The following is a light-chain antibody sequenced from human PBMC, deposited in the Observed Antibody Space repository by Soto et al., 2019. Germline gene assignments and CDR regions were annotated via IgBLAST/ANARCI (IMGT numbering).Light chain of an antibody. CDR2: ITS. CDR1: QGVTSNY. V-gene: IGKV3-20*01. CDR3: QKYERSPCT. J-gene: IGKJ1*01. Sequence: EIVLTQSPGTLSSSPGEGATLSCRASQGVTSNYLAWFQKKPGQAPSLLIYITSNRATGIPDRFSGSGSGTDFTLTISRLEPEDVVGYYCQKYERSPCTFGQGTKVEIK.